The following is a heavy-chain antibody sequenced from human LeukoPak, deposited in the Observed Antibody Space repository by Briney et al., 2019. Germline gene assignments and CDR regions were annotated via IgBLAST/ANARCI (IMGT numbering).Heavy chain of an antibody. CDR2: IYTSGST. CDR3: ARDSPLDTAMIVSWFDP. Sequence: SETLSLTCTVSGGSISSYYWSWIRQPAGKGLEWIGRIYTSGSTNYNPSLKSRVTMSVDTSKNQFSLKLSSVTAADTAVYYCARDSPLDTAMIVSWFDPWGQGNLVTVSS. CDR1: GGSISSYY. D-gene: IGHD5-18*01. V-gene: IGHV4-4*07. J-gene: IGHJ5*02.